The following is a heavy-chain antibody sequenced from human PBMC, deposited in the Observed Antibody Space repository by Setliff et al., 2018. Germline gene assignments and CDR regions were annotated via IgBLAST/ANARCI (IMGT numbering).Heavy chain of an antibody. D-gene: IGHD5-12*01. Sequence: PSETLSLTCTVSGGSISSHYWSWTRQPPGKGLEWIGSIYYSGSTNYNPSLKSRVTISVDTSKNQFSLKLSSVTAADTAVYYCARSYSGYDTWGQGTLVT. CDR3: ARSYSGYDT. J-gene: IGHJ5*02. CDR2: IYYSGST. V-gene: IGHV4-59*08. CDR1: GGSISSHY.